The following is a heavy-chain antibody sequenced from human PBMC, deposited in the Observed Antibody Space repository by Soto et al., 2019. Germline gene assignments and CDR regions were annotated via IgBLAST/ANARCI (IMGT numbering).Heavy chain of an antibody. Sequence: ASVKVSCKASGYNFTSYDINWVRQATGQGLEWMGWMNPNSGNTGYAQKFQGRVTMTRNTSISTAYMELSSLRSEDTAVYYCARVGLRDYYYGMDVWGQGTTVTVSS. CDR1: GYNFTSYD. J-gene: IGHJ6*02. CDR3: ARVGLRDYYYGMDV. V-gene: IGHV1-8*01. CDR2: MNPNSGNT.